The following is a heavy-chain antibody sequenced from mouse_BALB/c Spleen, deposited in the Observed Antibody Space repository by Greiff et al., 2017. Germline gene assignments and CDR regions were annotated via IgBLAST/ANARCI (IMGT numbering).Heavy chain of an antibody. J-gene: IGHJ4*01. V-gene: IGHV2-6-4*01. Sequence: VKVVESGPGLVAPSQSLSITCTVSGFSLSRYSVHWVRQPPGKGLEWLGMIWGGGSTDYNSALKSRLSISKDNSKSQVFLKMNSLQTDDTAMYYCATTYYRYDGYAMDYWGQGTSVTVSS. D-gene: IGHD2-14*01. CDR3: ATTYYRYDGYAMDY. CDR1: GFSLSRYS. CDR2: IWGGGST.